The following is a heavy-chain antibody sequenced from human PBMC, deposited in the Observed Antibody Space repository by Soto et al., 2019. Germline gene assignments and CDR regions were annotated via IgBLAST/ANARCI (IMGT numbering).Heavy chain of an antibody. CDR1: GFTFSSYS. D-gene: IGHD4-17*01. CDR2: ISSSSSTI. CDR3: ATIDYGGTNNWFDP. V-gene: IGHV3-48*02. J-gene: IGHJ5*02. Sequence: PVGSLRLSCAASGFTFSSYSMNWVRQAPGKGLEWVSYISSSSSTIYYADSVKGRFTISRDNAKNSLYLQMNSLRDEDTAVYYCATIDYGGTNNWFDPWGQGTLVTVSS.